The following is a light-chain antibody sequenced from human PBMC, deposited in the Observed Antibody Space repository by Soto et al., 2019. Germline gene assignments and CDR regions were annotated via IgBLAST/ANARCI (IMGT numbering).Light chain of an antibody. CDR1: QNIRSS. V-gene: IGKV3-15*01. CDR2: DTS. CDR3: QQYDIWPPST. J-gene: IGKJ2*01. Sequence: EIVLTQSPASLSASPGETATLSCRASQNIRSSLAWYQQRPGQAPRLLIYDTSNRATVIPARFSGGGSGTEFTLTISSLASEDFAIYYCQQYDIWPPSTFGQGTQVDI.